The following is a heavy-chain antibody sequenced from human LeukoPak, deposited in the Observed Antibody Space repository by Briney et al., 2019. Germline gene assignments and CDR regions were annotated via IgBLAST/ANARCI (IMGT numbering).Heavy chain of an antibody. CDR2: ISYDGSNK. V-gene: IGHV3-30*03. CDR1: GFTFSSYG. D-gene: IGHD3-10*01. Sequence: PGRSLRLSCAASGFTFSSYGMHWVRQAPGKGLEWVAVISYDGSNKYYADSVKGRFTISRDNSKNTLYLQMNSLRAEDTAVYYCARDTYYYGSGSYYSPYYYYYGMDVWGQGTTVTVSS. J-gene: IGHJ6*02. CDR3: ARDTYYYGSGSYYSPYYYYYGMDV.